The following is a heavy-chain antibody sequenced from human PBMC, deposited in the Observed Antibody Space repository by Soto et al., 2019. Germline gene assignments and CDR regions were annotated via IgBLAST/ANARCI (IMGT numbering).Heavy chain of an antibody. J-gene: IGHJ4*02. V-gene: IGHV3-74*01. D-gene: IGHD2-15*01. Sequence: GGSLRLSCLASGFIFSNYWIHWVRQAPVNGLVWVSRIKTDGGSXXXGXSVXGRFXXXRXDAKNTLXLXMNNVRAEDTAIYYGTRDIDCSGWGQGX. CDR2: IKTDGGSX. CDR1: GFIFSNYW. CDR3: TRDIDCSG.